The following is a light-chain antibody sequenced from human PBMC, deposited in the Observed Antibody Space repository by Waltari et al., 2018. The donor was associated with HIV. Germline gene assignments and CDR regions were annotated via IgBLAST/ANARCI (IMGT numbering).Light chain of an antibody. CDR1: SSAVGGYNY. J-gene: IGLJ3*02. V-gene: IGLV2-14*01. CDR3: NSYTSSSTWV. CDR2: EVS. Sequence: QSALTQPASVSGSPGQSITISCTGTSSAVGGYNYVSWYQQHPGKAPKLIIYEVSNRPSGASNRFSGSKSGNTASLTISGLQAEDEADYYCNSYTSSSTWVFGGGTKLTVL.